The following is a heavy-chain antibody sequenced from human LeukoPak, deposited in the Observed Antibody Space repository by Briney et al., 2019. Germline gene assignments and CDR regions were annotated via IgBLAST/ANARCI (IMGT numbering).Heavy chain of an antibody. J-gene: IGHJ4*02. CDR2: ITSSGST. D-gene: IGHD4-17*01. CDR1: GFTFNNYA. Sequence: GGSLRLSCAASGFTFNNYAMNWVRQAPGKGLEWVSVITSSGSTYADSVKGRFTISRDNSKNTLYLQMNSLRAEDTAIYYCAKDLYGDYDFDCWGQGTLVTVSS. V-gene: IGHV3-23*01. CDR3: AKDLYGDYDFDC.